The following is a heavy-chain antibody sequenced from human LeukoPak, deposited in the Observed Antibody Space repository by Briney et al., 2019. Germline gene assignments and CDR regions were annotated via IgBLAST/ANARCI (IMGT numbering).Heavy chain of an antibody. Sequence: GGSLRLSCAASGFTFSSYGMHWVRQAPGKGLEWVAFIRYDGSNKYYADSVKGRFTISRDNSKNTLYLQMNSLRAEDTAVYYCARTVEMATISSFLDYWGQGTLVTVSS. D-gene: IGHD5-24*01. V-gene: IGHV3-30*02. CDR3: ARTVEMATISSFLDY. CDR2: IRYDGSNK. CDR1: GFTFSSYG. J-gene: IGHJ4*02.